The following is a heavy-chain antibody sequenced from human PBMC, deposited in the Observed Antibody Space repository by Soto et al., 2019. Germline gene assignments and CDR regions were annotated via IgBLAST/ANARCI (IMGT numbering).Heavy chain of an antibody. J-gene: IGHJ4*02. CDR1: GGSISSYY. Sequence: SETLSLTCTVSGGSISSYYWSWIRQPAGKGLEWIGRIYTSGSTNYNPSLKSRVTMSVDTSKNQFSLKLSSVTAADTAMYYCANSGYDLRAFDYWGQGTLVTVSS. D-gene: IGHD5-12*01. CDR2: IYTSGST. V-gene: IGHV4-4*07. CDR3: ANSGYDLRAFDY.